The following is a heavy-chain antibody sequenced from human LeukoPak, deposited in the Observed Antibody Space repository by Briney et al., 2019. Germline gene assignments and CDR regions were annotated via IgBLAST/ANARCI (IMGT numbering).Heavy chain of an antibody. CDR3: ARDGWELRHNAFDI. CDR1: GGSISSSNW. Sequence: SGTLSLTCAISGGSISSSNWWSWVRQPPGKGLEWIGEIYHSGSTNYNPSLKSRVTISVDKSKNQFSLKLSSVTAADTAVYYCARDGWELRHNAFDIWGQGTMVTVSS. D-gene: IGHD1-26*01. V-gene: IGHV4-4*02. J-gene: IGHJ3*02. CDR2: IYHSGST.